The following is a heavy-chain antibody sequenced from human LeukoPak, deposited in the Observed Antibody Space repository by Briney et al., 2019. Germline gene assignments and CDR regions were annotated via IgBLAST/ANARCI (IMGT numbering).Heavy chain of an antibody. CDR3: VRDNKGIAVSAAFDI. CDR1: GDSVSSKIAT. V-gene: IGHV6-1*01. J-gene: IGHJ3*02. CDR2: TYYRSKWSN. D-gene: IGHD6-19*01. Sequence: SQTLSLTCAISGDSVSSKIATWNWIRQSPSRGLEWLGRTYYRSKWSNDYAVSVKGRIMINPDTSKNQFSLQLTSVTPEDTAVYYCVRDNKGIAVSAAFDIWGQGTMVTVSS.